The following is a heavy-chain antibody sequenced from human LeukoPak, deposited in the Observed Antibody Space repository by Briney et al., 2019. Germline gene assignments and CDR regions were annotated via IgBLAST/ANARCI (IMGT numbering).Heavy chain of an antibody. CDR2: ISSSSTHI. CDR3: ARASKGLLWFGELLSQGSDY. J-gene: IGHJ4*02. CDR1: GFTFSSYS. Sequence: KAGRSLSLSCAASGFTFSSYSMNWVRQAPGKGLEWVSSISSSSTHIYHAASVKGPFNISRDNAKNSLYLQMNSLRAEDTAVYYCARASKGLLWFGELLSQGSDYWGQGTLVTVSS. V-gene: IGHV3-21*01. D-gene: IGHD3-10*01.